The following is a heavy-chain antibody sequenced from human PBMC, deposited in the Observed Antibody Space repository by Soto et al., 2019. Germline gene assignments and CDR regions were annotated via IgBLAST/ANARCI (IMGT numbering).Heavy chain of an antibody. CDR3: ARGPRIAARHRYYYYYMDV. J-gene: IGHJ6*03. Sequence: SETLSLTCAVYGGSFSGYYWSWIRQPPGKGLKWIGEINHSGSTNYNPSLKSRVTISVDTSKNRFSLKLSSVTAADTAVYYCARGPRIAARHRYYYYYMDVWGKGTTVTVSS. V-gene: IGHV4-34*01. CDR1: GGSFSGYY. D-gene: IGHD6-6*01. CDR2: INHSGST.